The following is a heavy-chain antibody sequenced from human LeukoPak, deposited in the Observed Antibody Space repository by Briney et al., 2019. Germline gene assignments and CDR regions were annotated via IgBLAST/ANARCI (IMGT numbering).Heavy chain of an antibody. CDR2: INPNSGGT. CDR3: ARDQPNYDFWSGNFDY. V-gene: IGHV1-2*02. D-gene: IGHD3-3*01. J-gene: IGHJ4*02. Sequence: ASVKVSCKASGYTFTGYYMHWVRQAPGQGLEWMGWINPNSGGTNYAQKFQGRVTMTRDTPISTAYMELSRLRSDDTAVYYCARDQPNYDFWSGNFDYWGQGTLVTVSS. CDR1: GYTFTGYY.